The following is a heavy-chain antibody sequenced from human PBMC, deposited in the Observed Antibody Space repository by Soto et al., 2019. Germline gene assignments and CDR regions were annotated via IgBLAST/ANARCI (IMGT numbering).Heavy chain of an antibody. D-gene: IGHD3-22*01. CDR3: ARGLYYYDSSGYPNWFDP. CDR2: IYYSGST. J-gene: IGHJ5*02. V-gene: IGHV4-59*01. Sequence: SEPLSLTCTVSGGSISIYYWSWIRHPPGKGLEWIGYIYYSGSTNYNPSLKSRVTISVDTSKNQFSLKLSSVTAADTAVYYCARGLYYYDSSGYPNWFDPWGQGTLVTV. CDR1: GGSISIYY.